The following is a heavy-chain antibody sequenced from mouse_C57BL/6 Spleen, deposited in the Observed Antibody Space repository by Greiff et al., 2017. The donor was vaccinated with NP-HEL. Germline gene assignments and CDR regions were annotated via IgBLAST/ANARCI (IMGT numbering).Heavy chain of an antibody. CDR3: ARESADGNYDV. D-gene: IGHD2-3*01. J-gene: IGHJ1*03. Sequence: EVQLVESEGGLVQPGSSMKLSCTASGFTFSDYYMAWVRQVPEKGLEWVANINYDGSSTYYLDSLKSRFIISRDNAKNILYLQMSSLKSEDTATYYCARESADGNYDVWGTGTTVTVSS. CDR2: INYDGSST. V-gene: IGHV5-16*01. CDR1: GFTFSDYY.